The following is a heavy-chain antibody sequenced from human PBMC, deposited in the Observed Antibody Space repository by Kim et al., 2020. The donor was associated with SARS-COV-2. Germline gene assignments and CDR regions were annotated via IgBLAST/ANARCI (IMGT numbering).Heavy chain of an antibody. J-gene: IGHJ6*02. CDR2: IWYDGSNK. Sequence: GGSLRLSCAASGFTFSSYGMHWVRPAPGKGLEWVAVIWYDGSNKYYADSVKGRFTISRDNSKNTLYLQMNSLRAEDTAVYYCARDLLVGATSYGMDVWGQETTVTVS. V-gene: IGHV3-33*01. CDR1: GFTFSSYG. CDR3: ARDLLVGATSYGMDV. D-gene: IGHD1-26*01.